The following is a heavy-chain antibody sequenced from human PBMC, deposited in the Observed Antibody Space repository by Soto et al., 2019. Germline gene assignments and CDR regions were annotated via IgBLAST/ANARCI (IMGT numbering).Heavy chain of an antibody. CDR2: ISGSGGST. Sequence: VQLLESGGGLVQPGGSLRLSCAASGFTFSSYAMSWVRQAPGKGLEWVSAISGSGGSTYYADSVKGRFTISRDNSKNTLYLQMNSLRAEDTAVYYCAKPGDFWSGYYINRYYYYGMDVWGQGTTVTVSS. CDR3: AKPGDFWSGYYINRYYYYGMDV. D-gene: IGHD3-3*01. CDR1: GFTFSSYA. J-gene: IGHJ6*02. V-gene: IGHV3-23*01.